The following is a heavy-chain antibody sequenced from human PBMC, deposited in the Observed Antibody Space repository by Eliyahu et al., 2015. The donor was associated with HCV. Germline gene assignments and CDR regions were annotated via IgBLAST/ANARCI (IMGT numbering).Heavy chain of an antibody. J-gene: IGHJ4*02. CDR3: AKDPYGYKGYFDF. V-gene: IGHV3-23*01. CDR2: VSGSGSDT. D-gene: IGHD5-18*01. CDR1: GFTFSRHA. Sequence: EVQLLESGGGLVQPGGSLRLSCAASGFTFSRHAGIWVRQAPGKGLEWVSAVSGSGSDTYYADSVKGRFAISRDNSRNTFYLQMNSLRAEDTAVYYCAKDPYGYKGYFDFWGPGTLVTVSS.